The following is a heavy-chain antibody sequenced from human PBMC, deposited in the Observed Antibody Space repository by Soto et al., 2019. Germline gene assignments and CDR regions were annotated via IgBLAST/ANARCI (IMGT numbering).Heavy chain of an antibody. D-gene: IGHD4-4*01. CDR2: ISAYNGNT. V-gene: IGHV1-18*01. CDR3: ATMTTVPAPEYFQH. Sequence: QVQLVQSGAEVKKPGASVKVSCKASGYTFTSYGISWVRQAPGQGLEWMGWISAYNGNTNYAQKLQGRVTMTTDTSTSTDYMELRSLRSDDTAVYSCATMTTVPAPEYFQHWGQGTLVTVSS. CDR1: GYTFTSYG. J-gene: IGHJ1*01.